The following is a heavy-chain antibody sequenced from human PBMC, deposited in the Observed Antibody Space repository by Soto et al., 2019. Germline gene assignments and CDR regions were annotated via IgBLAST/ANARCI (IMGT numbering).Heavy chain of an antibody. CDR3: ARDLPGYSYGGWFDP. CDR2: ISYDGSNK. Sequence: QVQLVESGGGVVQPGRSLRLSCAASGFTFSSYAMHWVRQSPGKGLEWVAVISYDGSNKYYADSVKGRFTISRDNSKNTLYLQMNSLRAEDTAVYYCARDLPGYSYGGWFDPWGQGTLVTVSS. D-gene: IGHD5-18*01. CDR1: GFTFSSYA. V-gene: IGHV3-30-3*01. J-gene: IGHJ5*02.